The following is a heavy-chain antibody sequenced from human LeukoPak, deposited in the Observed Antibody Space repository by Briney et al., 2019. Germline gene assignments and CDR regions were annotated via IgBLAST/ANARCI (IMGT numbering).Heavy chain of an antibody. Sequence: AGGSLRLSCAASGFTFTTYWMGWVRQAPGKGPEWVANINQVGSSKYFVDSVKGRFIISRDNAKNSLYLQMNSLRDEDTAVYYCARGVNSKTYYYDSSGYVDRAINYYFDCWGQGTLVTVSS. J-gene: IGHJ4*02. CDR2: INQVGSSK. D-gene: IGHD3-22*01. CDR1: GFTFTTYW. CDR3: ARGVNSKTYYYDSSGYVDRAINYYFDC. V-gene: IGHV3-7*01.